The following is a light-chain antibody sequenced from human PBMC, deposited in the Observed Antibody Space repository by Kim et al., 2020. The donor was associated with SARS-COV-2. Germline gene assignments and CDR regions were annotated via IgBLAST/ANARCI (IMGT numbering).Light chain of an antibody. CDR2: DAS. CDR3: QKRSNWPLT. V-gene: IGKV3-11*01. Sequence: EIVLTQSPATLSLSPGERATLSCRASQSVSRSFAWYQQKPGQAPRLLIYDASTRATGIPARFSGSGSGTDFTLTISSLEPEDFAVYYCQKRSNWPLTFGGGTKV. J-gene: IGKJ4*01. CDR1: QSVSRS.